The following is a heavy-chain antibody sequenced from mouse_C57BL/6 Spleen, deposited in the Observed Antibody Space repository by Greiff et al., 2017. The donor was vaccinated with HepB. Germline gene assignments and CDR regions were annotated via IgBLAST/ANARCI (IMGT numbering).Heavy chain of an antibody. CDR1: GYAFSSSW. D-gene: IGHD3-1*01. V-gene: IGHV1-82*01. J-gene: IGHJ1*03. CDR2: IYPGDGDT. Sequence: AQLQQSGPELVKPGASVKISCKASGYAFSSSWMNWVKQRPGKGLEWIGRIYPGDGDTNYNGKFKGKATLTADKSSSTAYMQLSSLTSEDSAVYFCARSGDGYFDVWGTGTTVTVSS. CDR3: ARSGDGYFDV.